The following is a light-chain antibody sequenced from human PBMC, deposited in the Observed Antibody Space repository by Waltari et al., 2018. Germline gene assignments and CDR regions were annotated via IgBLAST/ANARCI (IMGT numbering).Light chain of an antibody. J-gene: IGKJ4*01. Sequence: DIQMTQSPSSLSASVGDRVTITCRASQSISSYLNWYQQKPGKAPKLLIYESSSLQSGVPSRFSGSRSGTDFTLTISSLQPEDFATYYCQQSYSTPLTFGGGTKVEIK. CDR3: QQSYSTPLT. CDR1: QSISSY. CDR2: ESS. V-gene: IGKV1-39*01.